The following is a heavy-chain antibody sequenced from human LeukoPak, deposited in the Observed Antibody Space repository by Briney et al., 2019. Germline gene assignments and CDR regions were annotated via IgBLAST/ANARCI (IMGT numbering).Heavy chain of an antibody. CDR2: INPNSGGT. D-gene: IGHD6-13*01. CDR1: GYTFTGYY. V-gene: IGHV1-2*04. Sequence: GASVKVSCKASGYTFTGYYMHWVRQAPGQGLEWMGWINPNSGGTNYAQKFQGWVTMTRDTSISTAYMELSRLRSDDTAVYYCARESSSSWTYYFDYWGQGTLVTVSS. J-gene: IGHJ4*02. CDR3: ARESSSSWTYYFDY.